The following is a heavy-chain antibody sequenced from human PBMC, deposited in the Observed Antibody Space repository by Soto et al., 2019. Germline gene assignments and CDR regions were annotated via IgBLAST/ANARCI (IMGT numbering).Heavy chain of an antibody. Sequence: PGGSLRLSCAASGFTFSSYWMHWVHQAPGKGLVWVSRINSDGSSTSYADSVKGRFTISRDNAKNTLYLQMNSLRAEDTAVYYCARGDMVRGNYYYMDVWGKGTTVTVSS. CDR2: INSDGSST. J-gene: IGHJ6*03. CDR3: ARGDMVRGNYYYMDV. V-gene: IGHV3-74*01. D-gene: IGHD3-10*01. CDR1: GFTFSSYW.